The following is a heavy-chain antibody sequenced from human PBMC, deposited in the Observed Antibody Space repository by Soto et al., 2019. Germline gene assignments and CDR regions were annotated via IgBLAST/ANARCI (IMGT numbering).Heavy chain of an antibody. CDR3: AREWGTRGYSYGDRGSFDY. CDR2: MNPTSGET. D-gene: IGHD5-18*01. J-gene: IGHJ4*02. CDR1: GYTFSSYD. V-gene: IGHV1-8*01. Sequence: QVQLVQSGAEVKKPGASVKVSCKPSGYTFSSYDINWLRQATGQGLEWMGWMNPTSGETGYAQRFQDRVTMTRDTSIRTAYMELSSLRSEDTAVYYCAREWGTRGYSYGDRGSFDYWGQGTLVTVSS.